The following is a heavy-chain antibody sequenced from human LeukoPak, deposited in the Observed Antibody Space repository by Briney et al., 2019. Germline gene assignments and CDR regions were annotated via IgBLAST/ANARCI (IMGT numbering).Heavy chain of an antibody. J-gene: IGHJ4*02. CDR1: GGSFCGYY. D-gene: IGHD1-26*01. CDR3: ARGEVGATTFGY. CDR2: INHSGST. Sequence: SETLSLTCAVYGGSFCGYYWSWIRQPPGKGLEWIGEINHSGSTNYNPSLKSRVTISVDTSKNQFSLKLSSVTAADTAVYYCARGEVGATTFGYWGQGTLVTVSS. V-gene: IGHV4-34*01.